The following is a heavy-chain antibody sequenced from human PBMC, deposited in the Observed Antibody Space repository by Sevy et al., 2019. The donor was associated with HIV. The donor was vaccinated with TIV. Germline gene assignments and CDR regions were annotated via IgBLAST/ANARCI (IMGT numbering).Heavy chain of an antibody. J-gene: IGHJ4*02. Sequence: GGSLRLSCAASGFTLSTSGMNWVRQAPGKGLEWVSSIRSSSGYIFYADSVKGRFTISRDNAKNSLYLQMNSLRAEDTAIYYCAGRSGGYDWDWGQRTLVTVSS. CDR3: AGRSGGYDWD. CDR2: IRSSSGYI. D-gene: IGHD5-12*01. V-gene: IGHV3-21*06. CDR1: GFTLSTSG.